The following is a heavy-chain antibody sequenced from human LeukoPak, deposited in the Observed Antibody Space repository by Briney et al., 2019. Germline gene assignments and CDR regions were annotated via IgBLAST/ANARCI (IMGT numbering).Heavy chain of an antibody. CDR3: AKAHYYYGSGSHYYYMDV. V-gene: IGHV3-30*18. Sequence: GRSLRLSCAASGFTFSSYGMHWVRQAPGKGLEWVAVIWYGGSNKYYADSVKGRFTISRDNSKNTLYLQMNSLRAEDTAVYYCAKAHYYYGSGSHYYYMDVWGKGTTVTVSS. CDR1: GFTFSSYG. CDR2: IWYGGSNK. D-gene: IGHD3-10*01. J-gene: IGHJ6*03.